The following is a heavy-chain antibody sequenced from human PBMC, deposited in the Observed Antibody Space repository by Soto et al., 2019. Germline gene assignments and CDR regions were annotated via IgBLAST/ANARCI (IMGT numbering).Heavy chain of an antibody. V-gene: IGHV1-69*13. D-gene: IGHD3-22*01. J-gene: IGHJ4*02. CDR3: ARDTDYYDSSGYYRGLVF. CDR2: IIPIFGTA. Sequence: AASVKVSCKASGGTFSSYAISWVRQAPGQGLEWMGGIIPIFGTANYAQKFQGRVTITADESTSTAYMELSSLRSEDTAVYYCARDTDYYDSSGYYRGLVFWGQGTLVTVSS. CDR1: GGTFSSYA.